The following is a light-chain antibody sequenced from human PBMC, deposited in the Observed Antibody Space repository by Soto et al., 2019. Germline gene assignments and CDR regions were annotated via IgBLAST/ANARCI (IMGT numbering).Light chain of an antibody. Sequence: QSVLTQPASVSGPPGQSITISCTGSSSAVGSYRLVSWYQCHPGKVPKLIIYEGSKRPSGVSNRFSGSEPGSTASLTISGLQAEDEADYYCCSSAPSMTVFFGAGPKLPLL. CDR1: SSAVGSYRL. V-gene: IGLV2-23*01. CDR3: CSSAPSMTVF. CDR2: EGS. J-gene: IGLJ1*01.